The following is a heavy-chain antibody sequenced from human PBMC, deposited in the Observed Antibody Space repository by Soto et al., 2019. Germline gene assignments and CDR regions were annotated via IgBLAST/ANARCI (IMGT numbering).Heavy chain of an antibody. Sequence: ASVRVSCKASGYTFTGYYMHWVRQAPGQGLEWMGWINPNSGGTNYAQKFQGWVTMTRDTSISTAYMELSRLRSDDTAVYYCARDQKEMGLVSHYYGMDVWGQGTTVTVSS. J-gene: IGHJ6*02. CDR2: INPNSGGT. CDR3: ARDQKEMGLVSHYYGMDV. D-gene: IGHD6-19*01. V-gene: IGHV1-2*04. CDR1: GYTFTGYY.